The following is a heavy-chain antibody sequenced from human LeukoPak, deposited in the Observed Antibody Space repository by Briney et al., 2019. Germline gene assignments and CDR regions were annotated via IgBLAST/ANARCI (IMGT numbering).Heavy chain of an antibody. J-gene: IGHJ4*02. CDR1: GLTSGSYA. CDR2: ISHSGDKT. D-gene: IGHD3-3*01. V-gene: IGHV3-23*01. Sequence: GGSLRLSCAGSGLTSGSYAMSWVRQAPGKGLEWVSGISHSGDKTYYADFVKGRFTISRDNSNNMVYLQMNSRTAEDTAVYYCAKDHGFWSGHFFFFDYWGQGTLVTVSS. CDR3: AKDHGFWSGHFFFFDY.